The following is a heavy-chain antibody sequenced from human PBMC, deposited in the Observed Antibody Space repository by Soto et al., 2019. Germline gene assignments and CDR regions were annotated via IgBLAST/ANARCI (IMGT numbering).Heavy chain of an antibody. Sequence: SETLSLTCTVSGGSISSGDYYWSWIRQPPGKGLEWIGYIYHNGNAYYNPSLKSRVSISVDTSKNQFSLKLTSVTAADTALYYCARQVDGSYSDYWGQGTLVTVSS. CDR3: ARQVDGSYSDY. V-gene: IGHV4-30-4*01. CDR1: GGSISSGDYY. CDR2: IYHNGNA. D-gene: IGHD6-19*01. J-gene: IGHJ4*02.